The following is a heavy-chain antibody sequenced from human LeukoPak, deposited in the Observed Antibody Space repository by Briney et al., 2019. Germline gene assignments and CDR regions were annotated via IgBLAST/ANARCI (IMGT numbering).Heavy chain of an antibody. V-gene: IGHV3-33*06. D-gene: IGHD5-18*01. CDR1: GFTFSSYG. CDR3: AKDRSDTDMAYLFDY. J-gene: IGHJ4*02. Sequence: GGSLRLSCAASGFTFSSYGMHWVRQAPGKGLEWVAVIWYDGSNKYYADSVKGRFTISRDNSKNTLYLQMNSLRAEDTAVYYCAKDRSDTDMAYLFDYWGQGTPVTVSS. CDR2: IWYDGSNK.